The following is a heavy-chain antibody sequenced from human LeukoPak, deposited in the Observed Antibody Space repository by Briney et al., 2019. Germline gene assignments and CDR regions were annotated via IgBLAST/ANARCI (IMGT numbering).Heavy chain of an antibody. CDR3: ARDNCGGSCYLNHFTMDV. Sequence: GGSLRLSCAAPYIRVSNNFRGGVRQPPGKGREGVSLIYTGGRTYYADSVRGRFTISRDNSKNTVYLQMNRLRAEDTAVYYCARDNCGGSCYLNHFTMDVWGQGTSVTVSS. CDR2: IYTGGRT. CDR1: YIRVSNNF. J-gene: IGHJ6*02. V-gene: IGHV3-53*01. D-gene: IGHD2-15*01.